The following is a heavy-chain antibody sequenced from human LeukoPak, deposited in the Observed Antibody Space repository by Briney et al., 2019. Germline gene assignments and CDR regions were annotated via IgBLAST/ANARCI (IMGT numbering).Heavy chain of an antibody. Sequence: SETLSLTCTVSGGSISSSSYYWGWIRQPPGKGLEWIGSIYYSGSTYYNPSLKSRVTISVDTTKNQFSLKLSSVTAADTAVYYCARSKDILTGYCFDYWGQGTLVTVSS. D-gene: IGHD3-9*01. V-gene: IGHV4-39*07. CDR3: ARSKDILTGYCFDY. CDR1: GGSISSSSYY. CDR2: IYYSGST. J-gene: IGHJ4*02.